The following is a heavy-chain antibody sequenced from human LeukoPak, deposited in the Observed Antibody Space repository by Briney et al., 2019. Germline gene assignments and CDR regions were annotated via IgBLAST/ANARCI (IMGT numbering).Heavy chain of an antibody. J-gene: IGHJ6*03. D-gene: IGHD5-18*01. CDR2: IYTSGST. Sequence: PSDTLSLTCTVSGRSINNGNYYGSWIPQPAGKGLEWIGRIYTSGSTNYNPSPKSRVPMSLDKAHTQFSLKLTSSTAPDMAVHYCARTTEGGYTYGYFYYYYMDVWGKGTTVTISS. CDR3: ARTTEGGYTYGYFYYYYMDV. V-gene: IGHV4-61*02. CDR1: GRSINNGNYY.